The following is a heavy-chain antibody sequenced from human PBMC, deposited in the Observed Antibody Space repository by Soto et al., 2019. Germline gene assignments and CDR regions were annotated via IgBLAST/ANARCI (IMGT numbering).Heavy chain of an antibody. CDR2: ISGSGGST. CDR1: GFSFSSYA. Sequence: GGSLRLSCEVSGFSFSSYAMSWVRQAPGKGLEWVSGISGSGGSTYYAESVKGRFTISRDNPKNTLFLQMNSLRAGDTAVYYCAKDLQPAAIAPDEGGYWGQGTLVTVSS. CDR3: AKDLQPAAIAPDEGGY. J-gene: IGHJ4*02. D-gene: IGHD2-2*01. V-gene: IGHV3-23*01.